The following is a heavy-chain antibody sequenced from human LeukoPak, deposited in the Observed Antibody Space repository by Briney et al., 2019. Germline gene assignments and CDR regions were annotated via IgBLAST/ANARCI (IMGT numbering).Heavy chain of an antibody. CDR1: GFTFSSYW. CDR2: INSDGSST. D-gene: IGHD1-26*01. Sequence: PGGSLRLSCAASGFTFSSYWMHWVRQAPGKGLVWVSRINSDGSSTDYADSVKGRFTISRDNAKNTLYLQMNSLTAEDTAVYYCASRPRGTYFLDHWGQGTLVTVSS. J-gene: IGHJ4*02. V-gene: IGHV3-74*01. CDR3: ASRPRGTYFLDH.